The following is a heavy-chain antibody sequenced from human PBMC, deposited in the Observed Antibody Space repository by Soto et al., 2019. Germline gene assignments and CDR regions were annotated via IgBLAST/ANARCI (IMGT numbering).Heavy chain of an antibody. J-gene: IGHJ4*02. V-gene: IGHV4-59*08. D-gene: IGHD3-9*01. CDR1: GGSISSYY. CDR3: ARQPGYYDILTGYSTYYFDY. Sequence: ASETLSLTCTVSGGSISSYYRSWIRQPPGKGMDWIGFIYYRGNTNYNPSLKSRVTISVDTSKNQFSLKLSSVTAADTAVYYCARQPGYYDILTGYSTYYFDYWAQGTPVTVSS. CDR2: IYYRGNT.